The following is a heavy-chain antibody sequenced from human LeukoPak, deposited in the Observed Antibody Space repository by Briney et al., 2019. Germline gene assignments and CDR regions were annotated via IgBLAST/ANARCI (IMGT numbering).Heavy chain of an antibody. V-gene: IGHV3-23*01. CDR2: ISGSGGST. Sequence: GGTLRLSCAASGFTFSSNGMSWVRQAPGKGLEWVAPISGSGGSTYYADSVKGRFTISRDDAKNSLYLQMNSLRAEDTAVYYCARLYYDSRGLAYFDYWGQGTLVTVSS. CDR3: ARLYYDSRGLAYFDY. J-gene: IGHJ4*02. CDR1: GFTFSSNG. D-gene: IGHD3-22*01.